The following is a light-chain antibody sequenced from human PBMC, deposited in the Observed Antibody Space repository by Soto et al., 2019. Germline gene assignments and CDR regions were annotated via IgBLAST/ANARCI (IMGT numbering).Light chain of an antibody. J-gene: IGKJ2*01. CDR2: GAS. V-gene: IGKV3-20*01. CDR3: QQDGSSPPYT. Sequence: EIVLTQSPGTLSLSPGERATLSCRVSQSVSSSYLAWYQQKPGQAPRLLIYGASSRATGIPDRFSGSGSGTDFTLTISRLEPEDLRVYYGQQDGSSPPYTFGQGTKLEIK. CDR1: QSVSSSY.